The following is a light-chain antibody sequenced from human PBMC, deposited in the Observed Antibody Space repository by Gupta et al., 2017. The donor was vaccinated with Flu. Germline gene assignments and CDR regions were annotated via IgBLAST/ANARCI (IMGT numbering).Light chain of an antibody. CDR1: QSISTY. CDR2: SAC. J-gene: IGKJ2*01. V-gene: IGKV1-39*01. CDR3: QQSFTIPRT. Sequence: GDSVTITCRASQSISTYLNWYLQRPGKAPHLLIFSACRLPSGAPSRFSGSGSGTNFSLTVTSLQTADFGTYYCQQSFTIPRTFGQGTRL.